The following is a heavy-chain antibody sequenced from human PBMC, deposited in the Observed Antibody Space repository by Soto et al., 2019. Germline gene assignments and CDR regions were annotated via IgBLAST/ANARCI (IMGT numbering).Heavy chain of an antibody. J-gene: IGHJ6*02. CDR3: ARDFDPRQQWLYGMDV. CDR1: GGTFSSYA. V-gene: IGHV1-69*01. Sequence: QVQLVQSGAEVKKPGSSVKVSCKASGGTFSSYAISWVRQAPGQGLEWRGGIIPIFGTANYAQKFQGRVTITADESTSTAYMELSSLRSEDTAVYYCARDFDPRQQWLYGMDVWGQGTTVTVSS. CDR2: IIPIFGTA. D-gene: IGHD6-19*01.